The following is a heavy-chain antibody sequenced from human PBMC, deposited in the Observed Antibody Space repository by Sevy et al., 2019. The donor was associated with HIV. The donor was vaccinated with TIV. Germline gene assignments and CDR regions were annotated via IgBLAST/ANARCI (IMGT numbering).Heavy chain of an antibody. Sequence: GGSLRLSCVASGFNFRNFWMSWVRQAPAKGLECVADLKQDGSEAYYVDSVKGRFTISRDNAKNSLYLQMNSLRDEDTAMYFCVRDKEVGASILDAWGQGTPVTVSS. V-gene: IGHV3-7*03. CDR3: VRDKEVGASILDA. CDR2: LKQDGSEA. J-gene: IGHJ5*02. CDR1: GFNFRNFW. D-gene: IGHD1-26*01.